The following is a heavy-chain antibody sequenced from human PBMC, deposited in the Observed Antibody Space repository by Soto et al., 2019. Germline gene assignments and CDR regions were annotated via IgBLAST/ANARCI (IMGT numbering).Heavy chain of an antibody. J-gene: IGHJ4*02. V-gene: IGHV3-23*01. Sequence: PGGSLRLSCAASGFTFSSYAMSWVRQAPGKGLEWVSAISGSGGSTYYADSVKGRFTISRDNSKNTLYLQMNSLRAEDTAVYYCAKGRMITFGGVIVPFDYWGQGTLVTVSS. D-gene: IGHD3-16*02. CDR1: GFTFSSYA. CDR3: AKGRMITFGGVIVPFDY. CDR2: ISGSGGST.